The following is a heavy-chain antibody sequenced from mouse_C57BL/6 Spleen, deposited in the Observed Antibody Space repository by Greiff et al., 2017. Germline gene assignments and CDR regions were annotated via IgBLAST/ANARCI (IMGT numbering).Heavy chain of an antibody. CDR3: ARRSFYGSSNYFDY. D-gene: IGHD1-1*01. V-gene: IGHV1-55*01. J-gene: IGHJ2*01. CDR1: GYTFTSYW. Sequence: QVQLQQPGAELVKPGASVKMSCKASGYTFTSYWITWVKQRPGQGLEWIGDIYPGSGSTNYNEKFKSKATLTVDTSSSTAYMQLSSLTSEDSAVYYCARRSFYGSSNYFDYWGQGTTLTVSS. CDR2: IYPGSGST.